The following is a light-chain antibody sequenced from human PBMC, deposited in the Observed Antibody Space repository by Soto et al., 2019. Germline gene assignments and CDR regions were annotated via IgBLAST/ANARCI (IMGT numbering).Light chain of an antibody. Sequence: QSVLTQPASVSGSPGQSITISCTGTTSDFNYYNSVSWYQHHPGQAPKLMIYNVSNRPSGVSYRLSGSKSGNTPSLTISGLQAEDEADYYCTSYTSSTTYFFATGTKVTVL. J-gene: IGLJ1*01. CDR2: NVS. V-gene: IGLV2-14*03. CDR3: TSYTSSTTYF. CDR1: TSDFNYYNS.